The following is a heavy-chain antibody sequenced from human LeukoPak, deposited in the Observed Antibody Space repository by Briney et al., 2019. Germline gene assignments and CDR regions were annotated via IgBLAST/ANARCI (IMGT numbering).Heavy chain of an antibody. V-gene: IGHV4-59*10. J-gene: IGHJ4*02. CDR2: MYTDGST. CDR3: ATYDQRLAFDN. CDR1: GGSFSNYY. Sequence: SETLSLTCAVYGGSFSNYYWSWIRQPAGKGLQWIGRMYTDGSTNYNPSLKSRVTMSIDTSKRQFSLSLSSVTAADTAVYYCATYDQRLAFDNWGQGILVTVSS. D-gene: IGHD6-25*01.